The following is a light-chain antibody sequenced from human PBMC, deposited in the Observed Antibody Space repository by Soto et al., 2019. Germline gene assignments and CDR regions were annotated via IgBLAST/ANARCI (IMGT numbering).Light chain of an antibody. V-gene: IGLV2-14*03. CDR1: SSDVGGNNY. CDR3: CSYATTTL. CDR2: EVS. J-gene: IGLJ2*01. Sequence: QSALTQPASVSGSPGQSITISCTGTSSDVGGNNYVSWYQQYPGKAPKLMIYEVSKRPSGVSDRFSGSKSGNTASLTISGLQADDEADYYCCSYATTTLFGGGTQLTVL.